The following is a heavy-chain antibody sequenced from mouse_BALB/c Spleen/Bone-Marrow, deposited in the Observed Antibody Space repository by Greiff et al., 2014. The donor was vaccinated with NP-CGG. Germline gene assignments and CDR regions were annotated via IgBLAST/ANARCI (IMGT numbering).Heavy chain of an antibody. D-gene: IGHD1-1*01. CDR3: AYGSSYDYFDY. Sequence: VQLKESGAELVKPGASVKLSCTASGFNIKDTYMHWVKQRPEQGLEWIGRIDPANGNTKYDPKFQGKATITADTSSNTAYLQLSSLTSEDTAVYYCAYGSSYDYFDYWSQGTTLTVSS. J-gene: IGHJ2*01. V-gene: IGHV14-3*02. CDR1: GFNIKDTY. CDR2: IDPANGNT.